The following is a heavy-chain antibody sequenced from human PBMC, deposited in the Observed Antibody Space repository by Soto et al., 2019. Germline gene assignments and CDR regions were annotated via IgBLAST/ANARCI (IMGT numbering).Heavy chain of an antibody. V-gene: IGHV1-8*01. J-gene: IGHJ6*02. D-gene: IGHD2-21*01. CDR1: GYTFSDFD. CDR2: MNAKSGDT. CDR3: APGNPFNSAGFDV. Sequence: QAHLEQSGAEVKRPGASVTVSCKASGYTFSDFDINWLRQAAGQGPEWMGWMNAKSGDTFSAQRFQGQFSMTWDTSLYTADREARSITSDDAASDYCAPGNPFNSAGFDVWGQGTTVAVSS.